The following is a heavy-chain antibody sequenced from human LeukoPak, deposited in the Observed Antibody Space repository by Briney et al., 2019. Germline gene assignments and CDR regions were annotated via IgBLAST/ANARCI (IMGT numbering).Heavy chain of an antibody. CDR3: ARTPTKLLGYCTITSCRNWFDP. D-gene: IGHD2-2*01. J-gene: IGHJ5*02. CDR2: MNPNSGNT. V-gene: IGHV1-8*01. Sequence: ASVKVSCKASGHTFTSYDINWVRQATGQGLEWMGWMNPNSGNTGYAQKFQGRVTMTRNTSISTAYMELSSLRSEDTAVYYCARTPTKLLGYCTITSCRNWFDPWGQGTLVTVSS. CDR1: GHTFTSYD.